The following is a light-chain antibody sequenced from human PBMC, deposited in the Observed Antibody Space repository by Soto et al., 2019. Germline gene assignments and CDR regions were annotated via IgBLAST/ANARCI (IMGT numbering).Light chain of an antibody. CDR1: QTISTY. V-gene: IGKV1-39*01. CDR3: QQTYDILWT. J-gene: IGKJ1*01. CDR2: GSS. Sequence: DIQMTQSPSSLSASVGDRVTITCRASQTISTYVNWYQQRPGKAPKVLLFGSSTLQIGVPSRFSGTGYGTDFTLTVSNLQPEDFATYYCQQTYDILWTFGQGTKVDIK.